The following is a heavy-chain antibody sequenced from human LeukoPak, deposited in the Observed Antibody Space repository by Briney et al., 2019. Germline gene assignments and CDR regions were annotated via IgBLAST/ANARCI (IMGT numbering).Heavy chain of an antibody. CDR2: ISDDGNKK. Sequence: GGSLRLSCAASGFTVSSYAMHWVRQAPGEGLEWGAFISDDGNKKYYADSVKGRFTISRDISKNTLYLQMNSLRPDDTAVYSCARDLMAPSDYWGQGTLVTVSS. V-gene: IGHV3-30*01. D-gene: IGHD5-24*01. CDR3: ARDLMAPSDY. CDR1: GFTVSSYA. J-gene: IGHJ4*02.